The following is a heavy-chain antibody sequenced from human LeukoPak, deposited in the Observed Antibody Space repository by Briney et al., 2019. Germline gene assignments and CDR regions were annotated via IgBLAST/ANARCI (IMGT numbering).Heavy chain of an antibody. CDR1: GYTFTSYG. CDR2: ISAYNGNT. Sequence: ASVKVSCKASGYTFTSYGISWVRQAPGQGLEWMGWISAYNGNTNYAQKLQGSVTMTTDTSTSTAYMELRSLRSDDTAVYYCAREGILTGSFPYYFDYWGQGTLVTVSS. J-gene: IGHJ4*02. D-gene: IGHD3-9*01. CDR3: AREGILTGSFPYYFDY. V-gene: IGHV1-18*01.